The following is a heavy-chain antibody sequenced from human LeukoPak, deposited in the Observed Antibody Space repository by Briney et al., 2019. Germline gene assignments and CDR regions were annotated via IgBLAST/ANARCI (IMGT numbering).Heavy chain of an antibody. CDR3: ASYGSGSYSLDY. CDR1: GFTFSDYY. D-gene: IGHD3-10*01. J-gene: IGHJ4*02. V-gene: IGHV3-11*06. CDR2: ISSSSSYT. Sequence: GGSLRLSCAASGFTFSDYYMSWIRQAPGKGLEWVSYISSSSSYTNYADSVKGRFTISRDNAKNSLYLQMNSLRAEDTAVYHCASYGSGSYSLDYWGQGTLVTVSS.